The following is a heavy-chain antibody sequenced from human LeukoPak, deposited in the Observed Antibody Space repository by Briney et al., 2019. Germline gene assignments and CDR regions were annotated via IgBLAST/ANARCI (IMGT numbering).Heavy chain of an antibody. CDR3: AREDCSGGSCYATFDY. J-gene: IGHJ4*02. Sequence: GGSLRLSCAASGFTFSSYSMNWVRQAPGKGLEWVSSISSSSSYIYYADSVKGRLTISRDNAKNSLYLQMNSLRAEDTAVYYCAREDCSGGSCYATFDYWGQGTLVTVSS. V-gene: IGHV3-21*01. CDR1: GFTFSSYS. D-gene: IGHD2-15*01. CDR2: ISSSSSYI.